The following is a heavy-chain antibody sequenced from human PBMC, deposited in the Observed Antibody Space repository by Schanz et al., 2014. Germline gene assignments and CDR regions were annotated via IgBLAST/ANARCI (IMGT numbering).Heavy chain of an antibody. Sequence: HLVPSGAAAPRPFASLPVSCPASASRFPRSSLPCVRPAPGQRLEWMGWINTGNGDTKYSQNFQGRVTITRNTSASTAYMELSSLRSDDTAVYSCARGIGGYGANNYFDYWGQGTLVTVSS. CDR3: ARGIGGYGANNYFDY. CDR1: ASRFPRSS. D-gene: IGHD5-12*01. J-gene: IGHJ4*02. V-gene: IGHV1-3*04. CDR2: INTGNGDT.